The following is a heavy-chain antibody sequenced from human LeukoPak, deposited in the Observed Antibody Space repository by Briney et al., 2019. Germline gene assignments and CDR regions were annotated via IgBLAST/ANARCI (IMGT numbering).Heavy chain of an antibody. CDR1: GFTFSSYA. CDR3: ARDSAWGSRGEFDY. J-gene: IGHJ4*02. D-gene: IGHD3-16*01. CDR2: ISYDGSNK. V-gene: IGHV3-30-3*01. Sequence: GRSLRLSCAASGFTFSSYAMHWVRQAPGKGLEWVAVISYDGSNKYYADSVKGRFTISRDNSKNTLYLQMNSLRAEDTAVYYCARDSAWGSRGEFDYWGQGTLVTVSS.